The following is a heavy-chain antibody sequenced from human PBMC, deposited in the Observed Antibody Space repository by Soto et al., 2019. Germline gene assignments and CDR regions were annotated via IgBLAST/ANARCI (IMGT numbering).Heavy chain of an antibody. V-gene: IGHV3-23*01. CDR3: AKDPSSGPAALSH. Sequence: GGSLRLSCAASGFTFRIYSMSWVRQAPGKGLEWVSGISGSGQSTYHADSVKGRFTISRDNSKNTLYLQMNSLRAEDTAVYYCAKDPSSGPAALSHWGQGTLVTVSS. D-gene: IGHD3-22*01. CDR1: GFTFRIYS. CDR2: ISGSGQST. J-gene: IGHJ4*02.